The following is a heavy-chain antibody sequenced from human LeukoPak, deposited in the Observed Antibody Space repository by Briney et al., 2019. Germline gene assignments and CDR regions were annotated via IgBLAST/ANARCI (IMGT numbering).Heavy chain of an antibody. CDR1: GFRFDSFY. D-gene: IGHD3-22*01. CDR3: ARSLIVASEDY. J-gene: IGHJ4*02. Sequence: GRSLRLSCAASGFRFDSFYMGWIRQVPGKGLDYIALISASGAVPYSAESVKGRFTISRDNAKNSVSLQMNSLSGDDTAVYYCARSLIVASEDYWGQGTLVTVSS. CDR2: ISASGAVP. V-gene: IGHV3-11*04.